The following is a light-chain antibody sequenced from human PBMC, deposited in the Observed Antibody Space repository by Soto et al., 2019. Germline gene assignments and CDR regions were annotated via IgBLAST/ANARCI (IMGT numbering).Light chain of an antibody. J-gene: IGKJ3*01. CDR1: QDIRSW. V-gene: IGKV1-5*03. CDR2: KAS. Sequence: QMTQSPSSLSGSVGDRVTITCQASQDIRSWLAWYQQKPGKAPKLLIYKASTLKSGVPSRFSGSGSGTEFTLTISSLQPDDVATYYCQQYDFVSRTLGPGTKVDIK. CDR3: QQYDFVSRT.